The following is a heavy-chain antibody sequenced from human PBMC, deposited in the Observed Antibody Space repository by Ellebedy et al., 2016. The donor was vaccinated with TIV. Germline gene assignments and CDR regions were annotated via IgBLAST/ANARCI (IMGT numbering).Heavy chain of an antibody. CDR3: VKDLSNTGSYIRPFDY. CDR1: GFTFSSFA. CDR2: INADGDT. D-gene: IGHD2-2*02. Sequence: GESLKISCSASGFTFSSFALHWVRQAPGKGLKHVSAINADGDTYFADSVKGRFTISRDNSKNTLHLQMSSLTTEDTAVYYCVKDLSNTGSYIRPFDYWGQGTLVTVSS. J-gene: IGHJ4*02. V-gene: IGHV3-64D*06.